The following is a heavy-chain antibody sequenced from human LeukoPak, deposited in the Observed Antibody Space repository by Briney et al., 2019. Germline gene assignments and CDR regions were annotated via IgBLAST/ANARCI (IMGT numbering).Heavy chain of an antibody. CDR2: INPNSGGT. D-gene: IGHD2-15*01. CDR3: AREEGIVVVVARSSAFDI. V-gene: IGHV1-2*02. J-gene: IGHJ3*02. Sequence: ASVKVSCKASGYTFTGYFMHWVQQAPGQGLEWMGWINPNSGGTNYAQKFQGRVTLTRDTSISTAYMELSRLRSDDTAVYYCAREEGIVVVVARSSAFDIWGQGTMVTVSS. CDR1: GYTFTGYF.